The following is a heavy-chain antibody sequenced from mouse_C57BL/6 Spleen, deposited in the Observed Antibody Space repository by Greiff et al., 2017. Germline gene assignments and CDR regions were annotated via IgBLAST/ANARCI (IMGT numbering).Heavy chain of an antibody. Sequence: EVQLQQSVAELVRPGASVKLSCTASGFNIKNTYMHWVKQRPEQGLEWIGRIDPANGNTKYAPKFQGKATITADTSSNTAYLQLSSLTSKATAIYYCAIITTVVAPYYAMDYWGQGTSVTVSS. J-gene: IGHJ4*01. CDR3: AIITTVVAPYYAMDY. CDR1: GFNIKNTY. V-gene: IGHV14-3*01. CDR2: IDPANGNT. D-gene: IGHD1-1*01.